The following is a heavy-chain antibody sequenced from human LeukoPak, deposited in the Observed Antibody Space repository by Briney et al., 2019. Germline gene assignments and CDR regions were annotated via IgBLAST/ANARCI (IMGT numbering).Heavy chain of an antibody. Sequence: ASVKVSCKASGYTFTSYGISWVRQAPGQGPEWMGWISAYNGNTNYAQKLQGRVTMTTDTSTSTAYMELRSLRSDDTAVYYCARYQVGATWVQAFDIWGQGTMVTVSS. CDR1: GYTFTSYG. CDR3: ARYQVGATWVQAFDI. J-gene: IGHJ3*02. V-gene: IGHV1-18*01. D-gene: IGHD1-26*01. CDR2: ISAYNGNT.